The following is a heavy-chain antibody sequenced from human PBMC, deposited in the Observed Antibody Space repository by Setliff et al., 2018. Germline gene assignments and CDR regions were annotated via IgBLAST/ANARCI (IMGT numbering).Heavy chain of an antibody. CDR2: IYHSGSI. V-gene: IGHV4-4*02. J-gene: IGHJ6*03. Sequence: PSETLSLTCTVSGGSISSSNWWTWVRQPPGKGLEWIGEIYHSGSINYNPSLKSRVTMSVAKSKNQFSLKLTSVTAADTAVYYCARGLEGEDYFYYMDVWGKGNTVTVSS. D-gene: IGHD2-21*01. CDR1: GGSISSSNW. CDR3: ARGLEGEDYFYYMDV.